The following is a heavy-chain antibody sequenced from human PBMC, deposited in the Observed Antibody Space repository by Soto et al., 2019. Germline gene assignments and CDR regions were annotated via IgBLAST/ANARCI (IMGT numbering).Heavy chain of an antibody. CDR1: GYGVTSNSAA. CDR2: TYYRSKWYN. Sequence: SQTLTLTCTSAGYGVTSNSAAWNWIRQSPSRGLEWLGRTYYRSKWYNDYAVSVKSRITINPDTSKNQFSLQLNSVTPEDTAVYYCARGERITIFGVVSNWFDPWGQGTLVTVSS. CDR3: ARGERITIFGVVSNWFDP. V-gene: IGHV6-1*01. D-gene: IGHD3-3*01. J-gene: IGHJ5*02.